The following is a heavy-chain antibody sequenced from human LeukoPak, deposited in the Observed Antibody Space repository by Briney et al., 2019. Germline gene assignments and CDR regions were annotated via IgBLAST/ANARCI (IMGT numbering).Heavy chain of an antibody. V-gene: IGHV4-30-2*01. J-gene: IGHJ3*02. CDR3: ARAPVAVAGRNAFDI. CDR1: GGSISSGGYY. D-gene: IGHD6-19*01. CDR2: IYHSGST. Sequence: SQTLSLTCTVSGGSISSGGYYWSWIRQPPGKGLEWIGYIYHSGSTYYNPSLKSRVTISVDRSKNQFSLKLSSVTAADTAVYYCARAPVAVAGRNAFDIWGQGTMVTVSS.